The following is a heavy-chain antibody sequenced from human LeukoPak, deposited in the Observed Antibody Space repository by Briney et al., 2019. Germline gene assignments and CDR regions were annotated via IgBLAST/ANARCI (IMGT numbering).Heavy chain of an antibody. J-gene: IGHJ4*02. CDR2: IYASGST. V-gene: IGHV4-4*07. CDR3: AREGAWGYYWYYFDY. D-gene: IGHD1-1*01. CDR1: GGSISSYY. Sequence: SETLSLTCTVSGGSISSYYWSWIRQSAGKGLEWIGRIYASGSTNYNPSLKSRVTMSVDTSKNQFSLKLSSVTAADTAVYYCAREGAWGYYWYYFDYWGQGTLVTVSS.